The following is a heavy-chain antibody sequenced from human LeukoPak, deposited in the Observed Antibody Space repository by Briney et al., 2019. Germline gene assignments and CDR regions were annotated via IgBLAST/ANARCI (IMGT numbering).Heavy chain of an antibody. CDR2: ISAYNGNT. CDR1: GYTFTSYG. V-gene: IGHV1-18*01. D-gene: IGHD4-17*01. CDR3: SVTTSVFRWFDP. J-gene: IGHJ5*02. Sequence: ASMKVSCKASGYTFTSYGISWVRQAPGQGLEWMGWISAYNGNTNYAQKLQGRVTMTTDTSTSTAYMELRSLRSDDTAVYYCSVTTSVFRWFDPWGQGTLVTVSS.